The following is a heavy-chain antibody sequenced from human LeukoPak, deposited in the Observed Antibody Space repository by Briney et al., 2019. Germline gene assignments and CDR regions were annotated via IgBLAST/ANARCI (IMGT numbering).Heavy chain of an antibody. J-gene: IGHJ6*03. Sequence: ASVKASCKTSGFTFTDYYMHWVRQAPGQGLEWMGWISPNSGGTNYAQKFQGRVTMTRDTSISTAYMELSRLRSDDTAVYYCARGGYYYYMDVWGKGTTVTISS. CDR3: ARGGYYYYMDV. V-gene: IGHV1-2*02. CDR2: ISPNSGGT. CDR1: GFTFTDYY.